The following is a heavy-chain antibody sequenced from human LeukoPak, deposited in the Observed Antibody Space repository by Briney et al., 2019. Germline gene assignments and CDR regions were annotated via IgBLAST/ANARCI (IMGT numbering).Heavy chain of an antibody. J-gene: IGHJ3*02. CDR1: GFTFSSYC. Sequence: RGGSLRLSCAASGFTFSSYCMHCAPHSPGEGLVWVSRINSYGSSKSYADSVKGLLTISRDNAKNTLYLQMNSLRAEDTAVYYCARDSPLGYCSGGSCSDAFDIWGQGTMVTVSS. CDR3: ARDSPLGYCSGGSCSDAFDI. CDR2: INSYGSSK. D-gene: IGHD2-15*01. V-gene: IGHV3-74*01.